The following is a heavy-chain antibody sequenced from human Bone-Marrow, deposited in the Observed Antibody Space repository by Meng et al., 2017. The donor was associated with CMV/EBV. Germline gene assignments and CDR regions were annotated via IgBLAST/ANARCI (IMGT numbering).Heavy chain of an antibody. CDR1: GLTVSTNY. J-gene: IGHJ5*02. CDR3: ARDRSGLGSGMWGLYP. Sequence: GESLKISCAASGLTVSTNYMTWVRQAPGKGLEWISDIYSDDIIYYADSVKGRFTVSRDNSKNALHLQMNSLRVEDTAIYYCARDRSGLGSGMWGLYPWGQGTLVTVSS. V-gene: IGHV3-53*01. D-gene: IGHD3-10*01. CDR2: IYSDDII.